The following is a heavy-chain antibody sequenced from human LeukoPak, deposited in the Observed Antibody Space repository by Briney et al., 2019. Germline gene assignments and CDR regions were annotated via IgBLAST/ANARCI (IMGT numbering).Heavy chain of an antibody. J-gene: IGHJ5*02. CDR2: ISAYNGNT. V-gene: IGHV1-18*01. CDR3: ARDPGFLSGWFDP. D-gene: IGHD3-16*02. CDR1: AYTFTTYG. Sequence: ASVTVSFKASAYTFTTYGISWVRQAPGQGREWMGWISAYNGNTNYAKKLQGRVTMTTDTSTSTAYMELRSLRSDDTAVYYCARDPGFLSGWFDPWGQGTLVTVSS.